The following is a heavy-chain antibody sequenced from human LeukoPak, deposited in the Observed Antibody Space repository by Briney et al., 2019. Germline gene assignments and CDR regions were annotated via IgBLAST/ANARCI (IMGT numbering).Heavy chain of an antibody. V-gene: IGHV3-74*01. CDR2: IKGDGRGT. CDR3: ARESTVGRTQTDAFDM. CDR1: GFSFSTFW. D-gene: IGHD1-26*01. Sequence: GGCLRLSCAASGFSFSTFWMHWVRQAPGKGPVWVSRIKGDGRGTSYADSAKGRFTISRDNAKNTLYLQMNSLGVENTAVYYCARESTVGRTQTDAFDMWGQGTMVTVSS. J-gene: IGHJ3*02.